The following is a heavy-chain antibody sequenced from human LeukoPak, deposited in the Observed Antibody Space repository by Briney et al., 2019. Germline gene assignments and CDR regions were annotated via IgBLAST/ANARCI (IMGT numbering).Heavy chain of an antibody. V-gene: IGHV4-39*01. CDR1: GASISSISYY. Sequence: PSENLSLTCTVSGASISSISYYWGWIRQPRGKGLEWIGSINYSGSTYYNPSLNTRVTKSLDTSKNQFSLKLSSVTAADTAVYYCARVDIVVVPSANFDCWGQGTLVTVSS. CDR3: ARVDIVVVPSANFDC. D-gene: IGHD2-2*01. CDR2: INYSGST. J-gene: IGHJ4*02.